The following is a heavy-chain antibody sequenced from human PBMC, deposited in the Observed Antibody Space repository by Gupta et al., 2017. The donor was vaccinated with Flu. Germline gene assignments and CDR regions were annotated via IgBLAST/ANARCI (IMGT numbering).Heavy chain of an antibody. Sequence: EVQLLESGGGLVQPGGSLRLSCAASGFTFSSYAMSWVRQAPGKGLEWVSAISGSGGSTYYADSVKGLVTISRDNSKNTLYLQMNSLRAEDTAVYYGAKAIAVAGKSYYYYGMDVWGQGTTVTVSS. D-gene: IGHD6-19*01. CDR1: GFTFSSYA. CDR3: AKAIAVAGKSYYYYGMDV. CDR2: ISGSGGST. J-gene: IGHJ6*02. V-gene: IGHV3-23*01.